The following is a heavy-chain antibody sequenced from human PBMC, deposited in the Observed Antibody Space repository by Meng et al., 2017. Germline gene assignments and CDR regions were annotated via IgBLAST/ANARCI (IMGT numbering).Heavy chain of an antibody. CDR1: GYSISSGYY. J-gene: IGHJ5*02. CDR3: ARDMGARGWFDP. V-gene: IGHV4-38-2*02. D-gene: IGHD1-26*01. Sequence: GSLRLSCAVSGYSISSGYYWGWIRQPPGKGLEWIGSIYHSGSTYYNPSLKSRVTISVDTSKNQFSLKLSSVTAADTAVYYCARDMGARGWFDPWGQGTRVTVYS. CDR2: IYHSGST.